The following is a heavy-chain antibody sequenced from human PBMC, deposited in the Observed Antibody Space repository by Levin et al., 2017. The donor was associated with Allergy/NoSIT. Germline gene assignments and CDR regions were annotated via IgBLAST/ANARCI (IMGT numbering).Heavy chain of an antibody. CDR1: GFTFDEYA. CDR2: ISWNSGKI. V-gene: IGHV3-9*01. D-gene: IGHD6-13*01. J-gene: IGHJ4*02. CDR3: AKGGDLIAAASLIDY. Sequence: GGSLRLSCAASGFTFDEYALHWVRQAPGKGLEWVSDISWNSGKIVYADSVKGRFTISRDNAKNSLYLQMNSLIAEDTALYYCAKGGDLIAAASLIDYCGQGTLVTVSS.